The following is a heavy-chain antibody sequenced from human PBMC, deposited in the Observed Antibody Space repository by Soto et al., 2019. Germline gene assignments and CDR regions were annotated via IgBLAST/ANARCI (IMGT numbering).Heavy chain of an antibody. CDR2: IYYSGST. V-gene: IGHV4-59*01. Sequence: ASETLSLTCTVSGGSISSYYWSWIRQPPGKGLEWIGYIYYSGSTNYNPSLKSRVTISVDTSKNQFSLKLSSVTAADTAVYYCARGTHRNYFPAEYFQHWGQGTLVTVSS. CDR3: ARGTHRNYFPAEYFQH. J-gene: IGHJ1*01. CDR1: GGSISSYY. D-gene: IGHD3-10*01.